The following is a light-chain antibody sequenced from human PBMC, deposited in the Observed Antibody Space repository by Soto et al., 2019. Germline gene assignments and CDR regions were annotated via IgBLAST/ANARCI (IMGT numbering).Light chain of an antibody. J-gene: IGLJ1*01. Sequence: QSVLTQPASVSGSPGQSITISCTGTSSDVGAYNYVSWYQQHPGKAPKIIIYEVSNRPSGVSHRFSGSKSGNTASLTISGLQAEDEADYYCNSYTTSNTLCVFGTGTKLTVL. V-gene: IGLV2-14*01. CDR3: NSYTTSNTLCV. CDR1: SSDVGAYNY. CDR2: EVS.